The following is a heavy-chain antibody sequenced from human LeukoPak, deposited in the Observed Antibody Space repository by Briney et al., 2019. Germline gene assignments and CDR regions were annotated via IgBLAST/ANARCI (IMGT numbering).Heavy chain of an antibody. CDR1: GYTFTSYY. D-gene: IGHD3-22*01. CDR2: INPSGGST. Sequence: ASVKVSCKASGYTFTSYYMHWVRQAPGQGLEWMGIINPSGGSTSYAQKFQGRVTMTRDTSTSTVYMELSSLRSEDTAVYYCARDSSGYYDSSGYPNWSDPWGQGTLVTVSS. V-gene: IGHV1-46*01. CDR3: ARDSSGYYDSSGYPNWSDP. J-gene: IGHJ5*02.